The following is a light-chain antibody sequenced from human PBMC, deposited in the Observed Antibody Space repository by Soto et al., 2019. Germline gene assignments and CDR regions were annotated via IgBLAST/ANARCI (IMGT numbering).Light chain of an antibody. CDR2: GAS. CDR3: QQYNNWPPT. J-gene: IGKJ1*01. CDR1: QSVSSN. V-gene: IGKV3-15*01. Sequence: EIVMTQPPATVFVSPGERDILYCTASQSVSSNSLAWYHQKPGQAPRLLIYGASTRATGIPARFSGSGSGTEFTLTISSLQSEDFAVYYCQQYNNWPPTFGQGTKVDIK.